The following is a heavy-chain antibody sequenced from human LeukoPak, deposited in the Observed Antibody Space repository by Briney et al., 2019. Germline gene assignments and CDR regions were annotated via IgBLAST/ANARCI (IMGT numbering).Heavy chain of an antibody. Sequence: PSETLSLTCTVSGGSINSYYWNWIRQPPGKGLEWIGYIYYSGGTNYNPTLKSRVTIAVDTSKNQFSLKLSSVTAAGTAVYYCARRAAAVGTYYMDVWGKGTTVTASS. D-gene: IGHD6-13*01. CDR1: GGSINSYY. J-gene: IGHJ6*03. V-gene: IGHV4-59*01. CDR3: ARRAAAVGTYYMDV. CDR2: IYYSGGT.